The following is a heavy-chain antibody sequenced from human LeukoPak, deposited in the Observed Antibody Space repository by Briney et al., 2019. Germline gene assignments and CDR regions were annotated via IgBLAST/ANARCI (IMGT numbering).Heavy chain of an antibody. CDR3: ARHRIAAAALDY. D-gene: IGHD6-13*01. V-gene: IGHV4-39*01. Sequence: SETLSLTCTVSGGSLSSSSYYWGWIRQPPGKGLEWIGSIYYSGSTYYNPSLKSRVTISVDTSKNQFSLKLSSVTPADTAVYYCARHRIAAAALDYWGQGTLVTVSS. CDR1: GGSLSSSSYY. J-gene: IGHJ4*02. CDR2: IYYSGST.